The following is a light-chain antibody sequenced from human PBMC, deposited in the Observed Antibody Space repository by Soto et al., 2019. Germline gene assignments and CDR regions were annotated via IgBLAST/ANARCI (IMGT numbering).Light chain of an antibody. Sequence: EIVMTQSPATLSVSPGERATLSCRASQSVSSNLAWYQQKPGQAPRLLIYDVSTRATGVPARFSGSGSGTEFTLTISSLQSEDFAVYYCQQYNNWPWTFGQGTKVDIK. CDR1: QSVSSN. J-gene: IGKJ1*01. V-gene: IGKV3-15*01. CDR2: DVS. CDR3: QQYNNWPWT.